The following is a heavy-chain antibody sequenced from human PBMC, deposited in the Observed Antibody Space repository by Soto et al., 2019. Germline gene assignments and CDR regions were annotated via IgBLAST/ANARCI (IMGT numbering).Heavy chain of an antibody. D-gene: IGHD2-21*02. V-gene: IGHV4-39*01. CDR2: IYYSGRT. CDR1: GDSINSRSYY. J-gene: IGHJ4*02. CDR3: ARQRNSVVTQAYFDV. Sequence: PSETLSLTCTVTGDSINSRSYYWGWIRQPPGKGLDWIGSIYYSGRTYNNPSLRSRVSMSIDTSKDQFSLKLKAVTAADTALYLCARQRNSVVTQAYFDVWGAGSLVTVSS.